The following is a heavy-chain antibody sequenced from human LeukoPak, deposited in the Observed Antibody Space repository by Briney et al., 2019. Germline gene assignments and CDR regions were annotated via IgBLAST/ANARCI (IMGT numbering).Heavy chain of an antibody. V-gene: IGHV3-15*01. Sequence: PGGSLRLSCAASGFTFSNAWMSWVRQAPGKGLEWVGRIKGKTDGGTTDYAAPVKGRFTISRDDSKNTLYLQMNSLKTEDTAVYYCTTEPVLRFLEWLSNYYYMDVWGKGTTVTVSS. CDR1: GFTFSNAW. CDR2: IKGKTDGGTT. CDR3: TTEPVLRFLEWLSNYYYMDV. J-gene: IGHJ6*03. D-gene: IGHD3-3*01.